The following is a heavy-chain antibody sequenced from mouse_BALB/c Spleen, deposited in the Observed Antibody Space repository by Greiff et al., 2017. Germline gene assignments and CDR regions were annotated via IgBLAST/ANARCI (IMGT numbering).Heavy chain of an antibody. D-gene: IGHD2-14*01. CDR2: IRLKSNNYAT. CDR1: GFTFSNYW. Sequence: EVKLQESGGGLVQPGGSMKLSCVASGFTFSNYWMNWVRQSPEKGLEWVAEIRLKSNNYATHYAESVKGRFTISRDDSKSSVYLQMNNLRAEDTGIYYCTRIYYRYDWFAYWGQGTLVTFSA. J-gene: IGHJ3*01. V-gene: IGHV6-6*02. CDR3: TRIYYRYDWFAY.